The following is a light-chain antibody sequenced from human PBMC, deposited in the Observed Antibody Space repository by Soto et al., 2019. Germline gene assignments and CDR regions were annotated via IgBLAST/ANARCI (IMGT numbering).Light chain of an antibody. CDR3: CSYAGSYTFGV. V-gene: IGLV2-11*01. CDR1: SSDVGGYNY. Sequence: QSVLTQPRSVSGSPGQSVTISCTGTSSDVGGYNYVSWYQQHPGKAPKLMIYDVSKRPSGVPDRFSGSKSDNTASLTISGLQAEDEADYYCCSYAGSYTFGVFSGGTKLTVL. J-gene: IGLJ3*02. CDR2: DVS.